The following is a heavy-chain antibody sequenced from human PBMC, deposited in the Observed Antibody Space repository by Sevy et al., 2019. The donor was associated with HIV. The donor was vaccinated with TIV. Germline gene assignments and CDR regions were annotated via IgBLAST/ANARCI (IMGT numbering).Heavy chain of an antibody. CDR3: ARDPDTAPLDV. V-gene: IGHV3-33*01. Sequence: GGSLRLSCAASGFTFSHYGMQWVRQAPGKGLEWVALIWNDGSNKYYADSVKARFTTSRDNSSNTLFLQMNSLRAEDTAVYYCARDPDTAPLDVWGQGTTVTVSS. CDR2: IWNDGSNK. J-gene: IGHJ6*02. D-gene: IGHD5-18*01. CDR1: GFTFSHYG.